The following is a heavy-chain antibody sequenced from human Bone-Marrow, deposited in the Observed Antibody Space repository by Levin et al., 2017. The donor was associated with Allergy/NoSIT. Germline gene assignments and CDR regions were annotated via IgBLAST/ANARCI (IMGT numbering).Heavy chain of an antibody. CDR3: AKDGVWNDFNNWFDP. J-gene: IGHJ5*02. CDR1: GGSISSYY. Sequence: SETLSLTCSVSGGSISSYYWSWIRQPAGKGLEWIGRIYSGGSTDYNPSLKSRLTMSVDTSKNQFSLKVNSVTAADTAVYYCAKDGVWNDFNNWFDPWGQGTLVTVSS. D-gene: IGHD1-1*01. CDR2: IYSGGST. V-gene: IGHV4-4*07.